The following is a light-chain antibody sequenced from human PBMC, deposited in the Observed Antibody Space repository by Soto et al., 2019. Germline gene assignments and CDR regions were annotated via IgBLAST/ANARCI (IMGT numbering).Light chain of an antibody. J-gene: IGKJ1*01. Sequence: ENMFTQSPGTPSFSPGEKAPPSRRARQSVSSSFLAWYQQKPGQAPRLLIYGASIRATGIPDRFSGSGSGTDFTLTISRLEPEDFAMYLCQHYGTSLWTFGQGTRWIS. CDR3: QHYGTSLWT. CDR2: GAS. CDR1: QSVSSSF. V-gene: IGKV3-20*01.